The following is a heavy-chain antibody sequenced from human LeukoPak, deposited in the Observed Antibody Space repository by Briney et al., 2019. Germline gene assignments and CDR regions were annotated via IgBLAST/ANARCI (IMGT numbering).Heavy chain of an antibody. D-gene: IGHD4-23*01. CDR2: IYTSGST. Sequence: PSETLSLTYTVSGGSISSYYWSWIRQPAGKGLEWIGRIYTSGSTDYNPSLKSRVTMSVETSKNQFSLNLTSVTAADTAVYYCARDRTYGGNSGFDYWGQGTLVTVSS. J-gene: IGHJ4*02. CDR3: ARDRTYGGNSGFDY. CDR1: GGSISSYY. V-gene: IGHV4-4*07.